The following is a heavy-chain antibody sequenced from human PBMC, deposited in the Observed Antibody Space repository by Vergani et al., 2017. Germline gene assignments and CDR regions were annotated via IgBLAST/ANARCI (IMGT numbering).Heavy chain of an antibody. CDR2: ISSSGSTI. J-gene: IGHJ4*02. Sequence: VQMVESGGGLVKPGGSLRLSCVASGFTFSDYYMSWIRQAPGKGLEWVSYISSSGSTIYYADSVKGRFTISRDNAKNSLYLQMNSLRAEDTAVYYCAREGARDSSGYYGYYFDYWGQGTLVTVSS. CDR1: GFTFSDYY. D-gene: IGHD3-22*01. CDR3: AREGARDSSGYYGYYFDY. V-gene: IGHV3-11*04.